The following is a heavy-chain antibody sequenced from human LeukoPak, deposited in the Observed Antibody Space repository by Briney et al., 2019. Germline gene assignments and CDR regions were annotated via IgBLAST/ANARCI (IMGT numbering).Heavy chain of an antibody. D-gene: IGHD3-10*01. CDR2: ISSSSSTI. Sequence: GGSLRLSCAASGFTFSSYSMNWVRQAPGRGLEWVSYISSSSSTIYYADSVKGRFTISRDNSKNTLYLQMNSLRAEDTAVYYCARVGGITLALAPSPFPDYNYYYMDVWGKGTTVTVSS. CDR1: GFTFSSYS. CDR3: ARVGGITLALAPSPFPDYNYYYMDV. J-gene: IGHJ6*03. V-gene: IGHV3-48*01.